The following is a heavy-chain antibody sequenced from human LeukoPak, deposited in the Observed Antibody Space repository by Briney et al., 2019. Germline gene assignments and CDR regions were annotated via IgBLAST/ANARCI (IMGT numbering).Heavy chain of an antibody. CDR1: GFTFSSYA. D-gene: IGHD5-18*01. V-gene: IGHV3-23*01. J-gene: IGHJ4*02. CDR2: ISGSGGST. CDR3: ARGEVYTYGSPDY. Sequence: GRSLRLSCAASGFTFSSYAMSWVRQAPGKGLEWVSAISGSGGSTYYADSVKGRFTISRDNAKNSLYLQMNSLRAEDTAVHYCARGEVYTYGSPDYWGQGTLVTVSS.